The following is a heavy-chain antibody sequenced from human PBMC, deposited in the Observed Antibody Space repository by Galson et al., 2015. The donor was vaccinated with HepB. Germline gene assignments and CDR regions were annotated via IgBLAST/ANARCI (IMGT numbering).Heavy chain of an antibody. CDR2: IWYDGSNK. CDR3: AKEDAEGELPS. J-gene: IGHJ5*02. V-gene: IGHV3-33*06. CDR1: GFIFSSYG. D-gene: IGHD1-26*01. Sequence: SLRLSCAASGFIFSSYGMHWVRQAPGKGLEWVAVIWYDGSNKDYADSVKGRFTISRDNSKNTLYLQMNSLRAEDTAVYYCAKEDAEGELPSWGQGTLVTVSS.